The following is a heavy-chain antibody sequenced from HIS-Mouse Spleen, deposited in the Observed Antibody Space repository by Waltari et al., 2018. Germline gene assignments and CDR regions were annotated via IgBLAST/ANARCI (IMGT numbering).Heavy chain of an antibody. V-gene: IGHV4-59*01. CDR3: ARGIIGFDY. D-gene: IGHD3-16*01. CDR2: FYYSGST. Sequence: QVQLQESGPGLVKPSETLSLTCTVSGGSISSYYWSWIRQPPGKGLEWIGDFYYSGSTNYNPSLKSRVTTSVDTSKNQFSLKLSFVTAADTAVYYCARGIIGFDYWGQGTLVTVSS. J-gene: IGHJ4*02. CDR1: GGSISSYY.